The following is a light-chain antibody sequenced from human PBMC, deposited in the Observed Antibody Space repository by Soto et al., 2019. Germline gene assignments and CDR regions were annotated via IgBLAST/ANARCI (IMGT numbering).Light chain of an antibody. Sequence: LVLPQPPGTLSLPRGERATLSCRASERIYSAYLGWYQQKPGQAPRLLIYGTSSRATGIPDRFSGSGSGTDFTLTIRRLEPEDFAVYYCQQYGNSRITFGQGTRLEI. CDR1: ERIYSAY. J-gene: IGKJ5*01. CDR2: GTS. CDR3: QQYGNSRIT. V-gene: IGKV3-20*01.